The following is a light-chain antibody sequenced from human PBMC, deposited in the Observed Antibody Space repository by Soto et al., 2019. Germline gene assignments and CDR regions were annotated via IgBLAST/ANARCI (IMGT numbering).Light chain of an antibody. CDR1: QGIGNY. CDR2: TSS. V-gene: IGKV1-27*01. J-gene: IGKJ5*01. Sequence: DIQMTQSPSSLSASVGDRVTITCRASQGIGNYLAWYQQKPGKVPKLLIYTSSTLQSGVPSRFSGSGSGTDFTLTISNLQPEDFATYYCQQLNSYPITFGQGTRLEIK. CDR3: QQLNSYPIT.